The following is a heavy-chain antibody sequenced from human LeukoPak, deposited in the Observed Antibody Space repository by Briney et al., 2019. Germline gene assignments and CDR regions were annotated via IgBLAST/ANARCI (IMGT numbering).Heavy chain of an antibody. J-gene: IGHJ4*02. D-gene: IGHD1-26*01. CDR2: ISYDGSNK. V-gene: IGHV3-30*18. CDR1: GFTYRSYY. CDR3: AKTAIVGAT. Sequence: GGSLRLSCAACGFTYRSYYMHGVRQAPAKGLEGVAVISYDGSNKYYADSVKGRFTISRHNYKNRLHLQVNTQRAEDRAVFYCAKTAIVGATWGQGTLVTVSS.